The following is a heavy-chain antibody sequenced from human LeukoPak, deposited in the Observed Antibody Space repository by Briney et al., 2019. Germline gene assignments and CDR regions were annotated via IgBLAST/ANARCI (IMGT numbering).Heavy chain of an antibody. D-gene: IGHD3-10*01. CDR3: ARVGYGSGSYLQN. V-gene: IGHV4-34*01. Sequence: SETLSLTCAFYGGSFSGYYWSWIRQPPGKGLEWIGEINHSGSTNYNPSLKSRVTISVDTSKNQFSLKLSSVTAADTAVYYCARVGYGSGSYLQNWGQGTLVTVSS. J-gene: IGHJ4*02. CDR2: INHSGST. CDR1: GGSFSGYY.